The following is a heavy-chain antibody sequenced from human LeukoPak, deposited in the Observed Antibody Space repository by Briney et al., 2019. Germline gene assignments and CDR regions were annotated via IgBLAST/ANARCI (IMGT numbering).Heavy chain of an antibody. Sequence: GESLKISCKGSGYSFNSYWIGWVRQMPGKGLEWMGIIYPGDSDTRYSPSFQGQVTISADKSISTAYLQGSSLKASDSAMYYCARGGSYYSDWFDPWGQGTPVTVSS. V-gene: IGHV5-51*01. CDR2: IYPGDSDT. D-gene: IGHD1-26*01. CDR3: ARGGSYYSDWFDP. CDR1: GYSFNSYW. J-gene: IGHJ5*02.